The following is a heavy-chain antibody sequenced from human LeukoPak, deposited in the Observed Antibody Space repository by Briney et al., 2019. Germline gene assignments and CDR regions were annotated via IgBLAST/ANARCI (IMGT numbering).Heavy chain of an antibody. D-gene: IGHD3-16*02. Sequence: SGPTLVNPTQTLTLTCTFSGFSLTTNGVGVGWIRQPPGKALEWLALIYWDDDNRYSPSLKSRLTITKDSSKNQVVLTMTNMDPVDTATYYCVRRQDRYYFVYWGQGTLVTVSS. CDR2: IYWDDDN. CDR1: GFSLTTNGVG. J-gene: IGHJ4*02. V-gene: IGHV2-5*02. CDR3: VRRQDRYYFVY.